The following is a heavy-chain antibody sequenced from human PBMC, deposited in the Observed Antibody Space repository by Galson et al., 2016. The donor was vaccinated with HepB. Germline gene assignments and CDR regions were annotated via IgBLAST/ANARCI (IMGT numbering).Heavy chain of an antibody. D-gene: IGHD3-3*01. V-gene: IGHV3-23*01. J-gene: IGHJ3*02. Sequence: SLRLSCAASGFTFSSYAMTWVRQTPGKGLEWVASITASGTTTHYADSVEGRFTVSRDSSKKMLSLQMNSLRVEDTAVYYCVKVGNFWSGYPEDAFDMWGQGTTVTLS. CDR3: VKVGNFWSGYPEDAFDM. CDR1: GFTFSSYA. CDR2: ITASGTTT.